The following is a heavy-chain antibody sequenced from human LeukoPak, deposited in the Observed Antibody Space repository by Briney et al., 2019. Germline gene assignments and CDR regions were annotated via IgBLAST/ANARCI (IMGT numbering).Heavy chain of an antibody. J-gene: IGHJ4*02. CDR1: GFTFSSYA. CDR3: AKDLGYDILTGYSQ. Sequence: GGSLTLSCAASGFTFSSYAMSWVRQAPGKGLEWVSAISGSGGSTYYADSVKGRFTISSDNSKNTLYLQMNSLRAEDTAVYYCAKDLGYDILTGYSQWGQGTLVTVSS. D-gene: IGHD3-9*01. V-gene: IGHV3-23*01. CDR2: ISGSGGST.